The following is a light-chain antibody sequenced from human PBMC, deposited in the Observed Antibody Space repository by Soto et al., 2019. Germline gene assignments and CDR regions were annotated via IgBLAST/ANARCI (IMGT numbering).Light chain of an antibody. J-gene: IGKJ1*01. CDR1: QSLLHSNGYNY. Sequence: DTVMTQSPLSLPVTPGEPASISCRSSQSLLHSNGYNYLDWYLQKPGQSPPLLIYLGSNRASGVPDRFSGSGSGTDFTLKISRVEAEDVGVYYCMQALQTPWTFGHGTKVEIK. CDR3: MQALQTPWT. V-gene: IGKV2-28*01. CDR2: LGS.